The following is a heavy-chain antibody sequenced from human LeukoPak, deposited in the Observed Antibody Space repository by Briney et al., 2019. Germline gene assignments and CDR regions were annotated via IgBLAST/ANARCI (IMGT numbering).Heavy chain of an antibody. D-gene: IGHD3-10*01. V-gene: IGHV3-21*01. CDR2: ISSSSSYI. CDR3: AKNVLWFGEGHDAFDI. Sequence: GGSLRLSCAASGFTFSSYSMNWVRQAPGKGLEWVSSISSSSSYIYYADSVKGRFTISRDNAKNSLYLQMNSLRAEDTAVYYCAKNVLWFGEGHDAFDIWGQGTMVTVSS. CDR1: GFTFSSYS. J-gene: IGHJ3*02.